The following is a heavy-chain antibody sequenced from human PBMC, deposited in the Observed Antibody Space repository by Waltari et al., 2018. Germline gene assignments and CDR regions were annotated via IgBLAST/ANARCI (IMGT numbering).Heavy chain of an antibody. CDR3: AKSPGGKDFQVFDY. Sequence: EVHLLESGGGLVQPGGSLRLSCAASGFTFSTYAMTWVRQAPGKGLEWVSALSGSGGSTYYADSVKGRFTISRDNSKNTLYLQMNSLRAEDTAVYYCAKSPGGKDFQVFDYWGQGTLVTVSS. CDR2: LSGSGGST. V-gene: IGHV3-23*01. J-gene: IGHJ4*02. D-gene: IGHD3-3*01. CDR1: GFTFSTYA.